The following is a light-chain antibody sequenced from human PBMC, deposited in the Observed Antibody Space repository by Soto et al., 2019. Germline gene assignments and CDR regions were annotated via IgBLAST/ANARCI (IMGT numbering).Light chain of an antibody. CDR3: QQYYSTLPIT. V-gene: IGKV4-1*01. J-gene: IGKJ4*01. CDR1: QSVLYSSNNKNY. CDR2: WAS. Sequence: DIVMTQSPDSLAVSLGERATINCKSSQSVLYSSNNKNYLAWYQQKQGQPPKLLIYWASTRESGVPDRFSGSGSGTDFTLTISSLQAEDVAVYYCQQYYSTLPITFGGGTKVEIK.